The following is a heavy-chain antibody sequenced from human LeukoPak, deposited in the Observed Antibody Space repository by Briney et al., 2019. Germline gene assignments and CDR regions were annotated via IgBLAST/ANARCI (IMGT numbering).Heavy chain of an antibody. CDR2: IYYSGSP. CDR3: ARLEATVAHFDY. CDR1: GGSISSYY. J-gene: IGHJ4*02. V-gene: IGHV4-59*08. D-gene: IGHD4-23*01. Sequence: SETLSLTCTVSGGSISSYYWSWIRQPPGKGLEWIGYIYYSGSPNYNPSLKSRVTISVDTSKNQFSLKLSSVTAADTAVYYCARLEATVAHFDYWGQGTLVTVSS.